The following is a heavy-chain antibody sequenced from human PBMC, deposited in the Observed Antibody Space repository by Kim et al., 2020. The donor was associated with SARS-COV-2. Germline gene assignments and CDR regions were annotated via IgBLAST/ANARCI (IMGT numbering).Heavy chain of an antibody. CDR3: ARGRHAALHGRYCTNGVCSNPIDY. D-gene: IGHD2-8*01. CDR2: INHSGST. J-gene: IGHJ4*02. Sequence: SETLSLTCAVYGGSFSGYYWSWIRQPPGKGLEWIGEINHSGSTNYNPSLKSRVTISVDTSKNQFSLKLSSVTAADTAVYYCARGRHAALHGRYCTNGVCSNPIDYWGQGTLVTVSS. CDR1: GGSFSGYY. V-gene: IGHV4-34*01.